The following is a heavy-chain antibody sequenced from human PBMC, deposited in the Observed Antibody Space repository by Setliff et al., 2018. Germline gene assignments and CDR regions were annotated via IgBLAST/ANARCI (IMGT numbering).Heavy chain of an antibody. CDR1: GYTLTNYY. J-gene: IGHJ4*02. Sequence: ASVKVSCKASGYTLTNYYMHWVRQAPGQGLEWMGIINPSGGLTRYAQKFQGRVTMTRDTSTSTVYMEVISLRSEDTAVYYCARGSIVGPTRGDLDFWGLGTLVTVSS. V-gene: IGHV1-46*01. CDR3: ARGSIVGPTRGDLDF. D-gene: IGHD1-26*01. CDR2: INPSGGLT.